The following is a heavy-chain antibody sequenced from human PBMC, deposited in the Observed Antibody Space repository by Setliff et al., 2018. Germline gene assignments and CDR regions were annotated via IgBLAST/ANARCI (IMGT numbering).Heavy chain of an antibody. CDR2: ISPYNGHT. CDR1: TYIFNSYG. Sequence: ASVKVSCKASTYIFNSYGLTWVRQAPGQGLEWMGWISPYNGHTNSAQKLHGRVTVSTDTSTTTTYMELRNLRSDDTAVYYCARDADNYDTSENPIFDYWGQGTLVTVSS. CDR3: ARDADNYDTSENPIFDY. J-gene: IGHJ4*02. V-gene: IGHV1-18*01. D-gene: IGHD3-22*01.